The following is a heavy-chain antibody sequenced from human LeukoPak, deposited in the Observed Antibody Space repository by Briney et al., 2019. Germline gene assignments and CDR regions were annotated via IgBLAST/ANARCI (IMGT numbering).Heavy chain of an antibody. CDR1: GYTFTSYG. D-gene: IGHD3-3*01. CDR2: ISAYNGNT. Sequence: ASVKVSCKASGYTFTSYGISWVRQAPGQGLEWMGWISAYNGNTNYAQKLQGRVTMTTDTSTSTAYMELRSLRSDDTAVYYCARENRYYDFWSAPTIYGMDVWGQGTTVTASS. V-gene: IGHV1-18*01. CDR3: ARENRYYDFWSAPTIYGMDV. J-gene: IGHJ6*02.